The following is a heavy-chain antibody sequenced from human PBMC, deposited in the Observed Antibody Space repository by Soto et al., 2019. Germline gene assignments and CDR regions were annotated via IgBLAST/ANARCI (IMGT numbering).Heavy chain of an antibody. D-gene: IGHD2-2*03. CDR2: ISYDGSNK. Sequence: GSLRLSCAASGFTFSSYAMHWVRQAPGKGLEWVAVISYDGSNKYYADSVKGRFTISRDNSKNTLYLQMNSLRAEDTAVYYCARVDEKLSYYYYYGMDVWGQGTTVTVSS. J-gene: IGHJ6*02. V-gene: IGHV3-30-3*01. CDR1: GFTFSSYA. CDR3: ARVDEKLSYYYYYGMDV.